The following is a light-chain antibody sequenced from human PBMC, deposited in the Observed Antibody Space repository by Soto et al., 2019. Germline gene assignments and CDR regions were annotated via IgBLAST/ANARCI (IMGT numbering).Light chain of an antibody. CDR3: QQRSNWPYT. CDR1: QTVSSY. J-gene: IGKJ2*01. CDR2: DAS. V-gene: IGKV3-11*01. Sequence: EIVLTQSPATLSLSPGERATLSCRASQTVSSYLAWYQQKLGQPPRLLIYDASSRATGIPARFSGSGSGTDFTLTISSLEPEDFAVYYCQQRSNWPYTFGQGTKLELK.